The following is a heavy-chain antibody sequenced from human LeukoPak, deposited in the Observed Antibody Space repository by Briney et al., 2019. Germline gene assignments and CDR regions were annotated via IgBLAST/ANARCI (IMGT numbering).Heavy chain of an antibody. CDR3: ARDGYSTPDV. D-gene: IGHD6-13*01. CDR1: GGSFSDYY. Sequence: PSETLSLTCAVYGGSFSDYYWSWIRQPPGKGLEWIGEINHGGSTNYNPSLKSRVTLSVVTSKNQFSLKLTSVTAADTAVYYCARDGYSTPDVWGQGTTVTVSS. CDR2: INHGGST. J-gene: IGHJ6*02. V-gene: IGHV4-34*01.